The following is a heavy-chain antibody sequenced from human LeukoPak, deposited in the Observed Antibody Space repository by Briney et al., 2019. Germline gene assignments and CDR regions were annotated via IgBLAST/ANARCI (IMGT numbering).Heavy chain of an antibody. J-gene: IGHJ6*03. CDR2: IYTSGST. V-gene: IGHV4-4*07. Sequence: SETLSLTCTVSGGSISSFYWSWIRQPAGKGLEWIGRIYTSGSTNYNPSLKRRVTMSVDTSKNQFSLKLSSVTAADTAVYYCARAGYYDSSGLGSYFYYYMDVWGKGTTVTISS. CDR1: GGSISSFY. D-gene: IGHD3-22*01. CDR3: ARAGYYDSSGLGSYFYYYMDV.